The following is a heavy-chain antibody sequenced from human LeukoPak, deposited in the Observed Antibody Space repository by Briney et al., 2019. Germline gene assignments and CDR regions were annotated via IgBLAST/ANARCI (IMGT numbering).Heavy chain of an antibody. V-gene: IGHV3-23*01. CDR2: ISGCGGST. CDR3: AKADGSYKTLIDY. CDR1: GFTFTICA. D-gene: IGHD3-10*01. Sequence: GGSLRLSCAASGFTFTICAMNWVRQAPGKGLEWVSGISGCGGSTYYADSVKGRFTISRDSSKNTVYLQMSSLRAEDTAVYYCAKADGSYKTLIDYWGQGTLVTVSS. J-gene: IGHJ4*02.